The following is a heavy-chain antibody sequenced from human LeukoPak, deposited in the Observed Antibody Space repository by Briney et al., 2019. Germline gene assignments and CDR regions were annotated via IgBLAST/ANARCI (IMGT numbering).Heavy chain of an antibody. Sequence: GGSLRLSCAASGFTFSSYSMNWVRQAPRKGLEWFSSISSSSSYIYYADSVKGRFTISRDNAKNSLYLQMNSLRAEDTAVYYCARDRLPVDYWGQGTLVTVSS. CDR2: ISSSSSYI. V-gene: IGHV3-21*01. J-gene: IGHJ4*02. CDR1: GFTFSSYS. CDR3: ARDRLPVDY.